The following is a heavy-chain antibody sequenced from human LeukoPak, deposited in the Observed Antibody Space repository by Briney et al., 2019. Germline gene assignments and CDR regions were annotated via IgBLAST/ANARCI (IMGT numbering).Heavy chain of an antibody. CDR3: AREGDSAQVDY. J-gene: IGHJ4*02. Sequence: SETLSLTCNVSGGSISSGGYYWSWIRQHPGKGLEWIGYIYHSGSTSYNPSLKSRVTISVDTSKNQFSLKLSSVTAADTAVYYCAREGDSAQVDYWGQGTLVTVSS. CDR1: GGSISSGGYY. D-gene: IGHD1-26*01. V-gene: IGHV4-31*03. CDR2: IYHSGST.